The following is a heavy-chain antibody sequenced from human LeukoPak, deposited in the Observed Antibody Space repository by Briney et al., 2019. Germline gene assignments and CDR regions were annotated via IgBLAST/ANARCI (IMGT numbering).Heavy chain of an antibody. CDR3: ARVYCSSTSCLGDGMDV. D-gene: IGHD2-2*01. Sequence: ASVKVSCKASGYTFTSYGISWARQAPGQGLEWMGWISAYNGNTNYAQKLQGRVTMTTDTSTSTAYMELRSLRSDDTAVYYCARVYCSSTSCLGDGMDVWGQGTTVTVSS. CDR1: GYTFTSYG. V-gene: IGHV1-18*01. CDR2: ISAYNGNT. J-gene: IGHJ6*02.